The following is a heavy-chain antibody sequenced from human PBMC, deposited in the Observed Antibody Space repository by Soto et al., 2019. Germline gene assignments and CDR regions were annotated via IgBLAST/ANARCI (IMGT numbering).Heavy chain of an antibody. J-gene: IGHJ2*01. CDR1: GFTFSSYA. V-gene: IGHV3-23*01. D-gene: IGHD3-22*01. CDR2: ISGSGGST. CDR3: AKDRAYYDSSGYYSSFWYFDL. Sequence: GGSLRLSCAASGFTFSSYAMSWVRQAPGKGLEWVSAISGSGGSTYYADSVKGRFTISRDNSKNTLYLQMNSLRAEDTAVYYCAKDRAYYDSSGYYSSFWYFDLWGRGTLVTVSS.